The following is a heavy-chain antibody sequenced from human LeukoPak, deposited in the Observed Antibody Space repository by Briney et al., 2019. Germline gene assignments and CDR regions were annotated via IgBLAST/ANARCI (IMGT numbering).Heavy chain of an antibody. Sequence: ASVKVSCKASGYTFTSYDINWVRQATGQGLEWMGWMNPNSGNTGYAQKFQGRVTITRNTSISTAYMELSSLRSEDTAVYYCARGEELLLGYYYYYMDVWGKGTTVTVSS. CDR2: MNPNSGNT. CDR1: GYTFTSYD. CDR3: ARGEELLLGYYYYYMDV. V-gene: IGHV1-8*03. D-gene: IGHD2-15*01. J-gene: IGHJ6*03.